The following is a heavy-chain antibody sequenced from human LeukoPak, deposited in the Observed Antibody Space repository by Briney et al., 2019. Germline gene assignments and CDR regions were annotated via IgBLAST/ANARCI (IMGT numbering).Heavy chain of an antibody. Sequence: GGSLRLSCAASGFTLGRYRMHWVRRIPGKGLVWVSDISTDGSRTRYADSVKGRFTVSRDNAKNTLFLQMNSLRAEDTAVYFCARDSDFYDSSGLNYWGQGALVTVSS. CDR2: ISTDGSRT. CDR1: GFTLGRYR. J-gene: IGHJ4*02. CDR3: ARDSDFYDSSGLNY. V-gene: IGHV3-74*01. D-gene: IGHD3-22*01.